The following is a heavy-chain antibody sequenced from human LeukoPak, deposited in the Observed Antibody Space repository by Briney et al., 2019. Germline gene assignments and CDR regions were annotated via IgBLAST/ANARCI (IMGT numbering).Heavy chain of an antibody. CDR2: IYPGDSDT. J-gene: IGHJ3*02. CDR3: AKTYYYGSGSPADAFDI. CDR1: EYSFTSYW. V-gene: IGHV5-51*01. Sequence: GESLKISCKGSEYSFTSYWIGRVRQLAGKGLEGMGVIYPGDSDTRYSPSFQGQVTISADKSISPAYLQWSSMKASDTAMYYCAKTYYYGSGSPADAFDIWGQGTMVTVSS. D-gene: IGHD3-10*01.